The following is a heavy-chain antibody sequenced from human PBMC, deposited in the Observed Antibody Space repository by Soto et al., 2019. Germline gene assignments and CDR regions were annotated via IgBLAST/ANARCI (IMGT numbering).Heavy chain of an antibody. J-gene: IGHJ3*02. D-gene: IGHD3-9*01. CDR1: GGSISSGDYY. V-gene: IGHV4-30-4*01. Sequence: QVQLQESGPGLVKPSQTLSLTCSVSGGSISSGDYYWSWIRQSPGKGLEWIGYIYYSGSIYYNPSLKSRVTISVDTSKNHFSLKLSSVTAADTAVYYCARGDILTGYYISHDAFDIWGQGTMVTVSS. CDR2: IYYSGSI. CDR3: ARGDILTGYYISHDAFDI.